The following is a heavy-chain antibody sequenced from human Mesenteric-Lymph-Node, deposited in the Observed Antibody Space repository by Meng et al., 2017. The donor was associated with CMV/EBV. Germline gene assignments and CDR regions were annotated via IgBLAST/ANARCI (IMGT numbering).Heavy chain of an antibody. CDR2: ITGDGTTS. D-gene: IGHD1-7*01. J-gene: IGHJ5*02. CDR3: VKDPRDGSITGTTFRWFDP. Sequence: GGSLRLSCAASGFTFSSYAMGWVRQSPGKGLEWISAITGDGTTSYVADSLRGRFTISRDNSKETLFLQMNGLRDEDTAVYYCVKDPRDGSITGTTFRWFDPWGQGTQVTVSS. V-gene: IGHV3-23*01. CDR1: GFTFSSYA.